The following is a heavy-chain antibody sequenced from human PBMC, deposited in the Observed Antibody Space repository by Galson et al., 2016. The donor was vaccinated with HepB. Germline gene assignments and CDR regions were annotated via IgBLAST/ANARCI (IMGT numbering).Heavy chain of an antibody. CDR2: ISWHSISL. D-gene: IGHD3-10*01. CDR1: GFSFGDYA. V-gene: IGHV3-9*01. Sequence: SLRLSCAASGFSFGDYAMHWVRQAPGKGLEWVAGISWHSISLVYADSVRGRFTISRDDARNSLYLQMSSLRVEDTALYQCARGLVGSGMDVWGQGTTVTVSS. J-gene: IGHJ6*02. CDR3: ARGLVGSGMDV.